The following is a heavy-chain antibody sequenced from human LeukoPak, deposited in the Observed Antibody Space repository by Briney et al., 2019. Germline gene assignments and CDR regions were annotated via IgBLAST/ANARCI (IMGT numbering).Heavy chain of an antibody. Sequence: ASENLSLTCAVSGCSISSGGYSWSWIRQPPGKGLEWIGYIYHSGSTYYNPSLKSRVTMSVDRSKNQFSLKLSSVTAADTAVYYCARVPYYDILTGTRGYYFDYWGQGTLVTVSS. V-gene: IGHV4-30-2*01. CDR1: GCSISSGGYS. CDR2: IYHSGST. CDR3: ARVPYYDILTGTRGYYFDY. J-gene: IGHJ4*02. D-gene: IGHD3-9*01.